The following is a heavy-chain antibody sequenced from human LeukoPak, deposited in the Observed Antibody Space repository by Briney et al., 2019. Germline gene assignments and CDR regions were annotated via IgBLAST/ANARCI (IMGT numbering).Heavy chain of an antibody. CDR3: ARDASLDV. J-gene: IGHJ6*02. V-gene: IGHV4-31*03. CDR2: IYYSGTT. Sequence: SETLSLTCTVSGGSISSGGYYWNWIRQYPGKGLEWIGSIYYSGTTYYNPSLKNRVTISVDTSKNQFFLRLSSVTAADTAVYYCARDASLDVWGQGTTVTVSS. CDR1: GGSISSGGYY.